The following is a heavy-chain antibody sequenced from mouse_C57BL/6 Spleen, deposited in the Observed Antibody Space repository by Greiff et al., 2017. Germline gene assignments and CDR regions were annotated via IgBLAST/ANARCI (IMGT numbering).Heavy chain of an antibody. Sequence: EVMLVESGGGLVKPGGSLKLSCAASGFTFSDYGMHWVRQAPEKGLEWVAYISSGSSTIYYADTVKGRFTISRDNAKNTLFLQMTSLRSEDTAMYYCARTNYDYDVDYYAMDYWGQGTSVTVSS. J-gene: IGHJ4*01. D-gene: IGHD2-4*01. CDR3: ARTNYDYDVDYYAMDY. CDR2: ISSGSSTI. CDR1: GFTFSDYG. V-gene: IGHV5-17*01.